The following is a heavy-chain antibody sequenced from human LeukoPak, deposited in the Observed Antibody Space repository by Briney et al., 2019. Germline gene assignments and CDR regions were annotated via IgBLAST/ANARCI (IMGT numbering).Heavy chain of an antibody. CDR2: IYTSGST. CDR3: AREDDSSGYYSDFDY. Sequence: PSETLSLTCTVSGGSISSGSYYWSWIRQPAGKGLEWIGRIYTSGSTNYNPSLKSRVTISVDTSKNQFSLKLSSVTAADTAVYYCAREDDSSGYYSDFDYWGQGTLVTVSS. CDR1: GGSISSGSYY. J-gene: IGHJ4*02. V-gene: IGHV4-61*02. D-gene: IGHD3-22*01.